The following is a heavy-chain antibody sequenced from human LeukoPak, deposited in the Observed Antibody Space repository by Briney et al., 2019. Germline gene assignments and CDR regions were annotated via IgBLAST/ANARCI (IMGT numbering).Heavy chain of an antibody. Sequence: GRSLRLSCAASGFTFSSHSMTWVRQSPGKGLECVSGISAIDNKPYYADSVRGRFNVYTDNSIDTLYLHMTALRLDDPAIYFCAQDLPGDFWNGPDAFEIWGAGTLVTVSS. D-gene: IGHD3-3*01. CDR3: AQDLPGDFWNGPDAFEI. CDR2: ISAIDNKP. V-gene: IGHV3-23*01. CDR1: GFTFSSHS. J-gene: IGHJ3*02.